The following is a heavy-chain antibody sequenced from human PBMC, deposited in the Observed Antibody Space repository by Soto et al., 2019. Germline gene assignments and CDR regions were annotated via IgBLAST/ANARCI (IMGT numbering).Heavy chain of an antibody. CDR2: IWYDGSNK. D-gene: IGHD5-12*01. CDR3: ARDYGDIVATIEPGAHPDY. V-gene: IGHV3-33*01. Sequence: QVQLVESGGGVVQPGRSLRLSCAASGFTFSSYGMHWVRQAPGKGLEWVAVIWYDGSNKYYADSVKGRFTISRDNSKNTLYLQMNSLRAEVTAVYYCARDYGDIVATIEPGAHPDYWGQGTLVTVSS. CDR1: GFTFSSYG. J-gene: IGHJ4*02.